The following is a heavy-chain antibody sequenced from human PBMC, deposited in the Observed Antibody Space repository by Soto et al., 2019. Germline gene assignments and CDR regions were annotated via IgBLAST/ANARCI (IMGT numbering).Heavy chain of an antibody. V-gene: IGHV5-51*01. CDR2: IYPGDSDT. CDR3: ARHEGYYGSPAAGLFDY. J-gene: IGHJ4*02. Sequence: GESLNISCKGCGYKPSPWHNFTSYWIAWVRQMPGEGLEWMGIIYPGDSDTRYSPSFQGQVTISADKSISTAYLQWSSLKASDTAMYYCARHEGYYGSPAAGLFDYWGQGTLVTVSS. CDR1: GYKPSPWHNFTSYW. D-gene: IGHD3-10*01.